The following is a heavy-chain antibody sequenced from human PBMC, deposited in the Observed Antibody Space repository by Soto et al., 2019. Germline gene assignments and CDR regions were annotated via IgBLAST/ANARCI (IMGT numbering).Heavy chain of an antibody. CDR1: GFTFSSYG. D-gene: IGHD3-9*01. CDR3: ARDRTDYDILAGSLYYYGMDV. CDR2: IWYDGSNK. J-gene: IGHJ6*02. Sequence: GGSLRLSCAASGFTFSSYGMHWVRQAPGKGLEWVAVIWYDGSNKYYADSVKGRFTISRDNSKNTLYLQMNSLRAEDTAVYYCARDRTDYDILAGSLYYYGMDVWGQGTTVTVS. V-gene: IGHV3-33*01.